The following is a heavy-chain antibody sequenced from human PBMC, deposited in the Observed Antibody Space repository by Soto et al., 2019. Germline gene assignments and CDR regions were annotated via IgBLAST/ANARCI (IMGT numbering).Heavy chain of an antibody. V-gene: IGHV1-2*04. CDR3: ARAKYYDFWSGYHGHRSSYYYYMDV. D-gene: IGHD3-3*01. CDR2: INPNSGGT. Sequence: ASVKVSCKASGYTFTGYYMHWVRQAPGQGLEWMGWINPNSGGTNYAQKFQGWVTMTRDTSISTAYMELSRLRSDDTAVYYCARAKYYDFWSGYHGHRSSYYYYMDVWGKGTTVTVSS. CDR1: GYTFTGYY. J-gene: IGHJ6*03.